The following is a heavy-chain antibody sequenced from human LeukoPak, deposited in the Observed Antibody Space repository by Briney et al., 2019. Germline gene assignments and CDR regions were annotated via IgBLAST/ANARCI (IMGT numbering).Heavy chain of an antibody. J-gene: IGHJ3*02. CDR2: ICYSGST. CDR3: ARANGYCSGGSCYEYAFDI. V-gene: IGHV4-59*11. D-gene: IGHD2-15*01. CDR1: GGSISSHY. Sequence: PSQTLSLTCTVSGGSISSHYWSWIRQPPGKGLDWIGYICYSGSTNYNPSLKSRVTISVDTSKNQFSLKLSSVTAADTAVYYCARANGYCSGGSCYEYAFDIWGQGTMVTVSS.